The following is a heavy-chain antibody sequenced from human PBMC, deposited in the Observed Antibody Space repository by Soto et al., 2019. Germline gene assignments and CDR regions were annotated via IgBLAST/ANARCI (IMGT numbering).Heavy chain of an antibody. D-gene: IGHD3-3*01. CDR3: ARDNPPGLVVFEVVYYYYGMDV. Sequence: QVQLVQSGAEVKKPGASVKVSCKASGYTFTSYGISWVRQAPGQGLEWMGWISAYNGNTNYAQKLQGRVTMTTDTSTRTAYMELRSLRSDDTAVYYCARDNPPGLVVFEVVYYYYGMDVWGQGTTVTVSS. CDR2: ISAYNGNT. J-gene: IGHJ6*02. CDR1: GYTFTSYG. V-gene: IGHV1-18*01.